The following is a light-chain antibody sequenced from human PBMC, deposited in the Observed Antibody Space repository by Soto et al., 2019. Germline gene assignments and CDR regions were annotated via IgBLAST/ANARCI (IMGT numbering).Light chain of an antibody. Sequence: QSALTQPASVSGSPGQSITISCTGTSSDVGSYNLVSWYQQHPGKAPKLMIYEGSKRPSGVSNRFSGSKSGNTASLTISGLQDEDEDDYYCCSYAGSLVFGGGTKLTVL. J-gene: IGLJ2*01. CDR3: CSYAGSLV. CDR2: EGS. CDR1: SSDVGSYNL. V-gene: IGLV2-23*01.